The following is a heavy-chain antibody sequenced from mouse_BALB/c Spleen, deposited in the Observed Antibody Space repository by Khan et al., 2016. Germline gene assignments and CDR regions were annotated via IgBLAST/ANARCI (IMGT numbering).Heavy chain of an antibody. CDR1: GFAFSSYW. Sequence: QVQLQQSGAELVRPGSSVKISCKASGFAFSSYWMNWVKQRPGQGLEWIGQIYPGDGDTNYNGKFKGKATLTADKSYSTAYMQLSSLTSEDPAVYFCARGTPFANWGQGTLVTVSA. CDR3: ARGTPFAN. D-gene: IGHD2-14*01. CDR2: IYPGDGDT. V-gene: IGHV1-80*01. J-gene: IGHJ3*01.